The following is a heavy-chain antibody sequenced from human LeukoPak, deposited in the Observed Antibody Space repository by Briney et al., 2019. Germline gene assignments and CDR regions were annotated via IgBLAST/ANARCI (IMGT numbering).Heavy chain of an antibody. Sequence: ADTRGSSSGYYWSSIRQPPRTRLQWIGEINHHASTNYTPSPKSRVTISVDTSKTQFSPKLSSVTAADTAVHYSASSDVVVVAATSSYFDYWGQGTLVTVSS. J-gene: IGHJ4*02. CDR1: RGSSSGYY. V-gene: IGHV4-34*01. CDR3: ASSDVVVVAATSSYFDY. D-gene: IGHD2-15*01. CDR2: INHHAST.